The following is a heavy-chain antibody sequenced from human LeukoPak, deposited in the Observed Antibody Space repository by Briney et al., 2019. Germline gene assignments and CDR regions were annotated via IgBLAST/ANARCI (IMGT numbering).Heavy chain of an antibody. Sequence: GGSLRLSCAASGFTFSSYAMSWVRQAPGKGLEWVSAISGSGGSTYYADSVKGRFTISRDNSKNTLYLQMNSLRAEDTAVYYCAKGGGSWAKSVFTGSYYFDYWGQGTLVTVSS. CDR2: ISGSGGST. CDR3: AKGGGSWAKSVFTGSYYFDY. V-gene: IGHV3-23*01. CDR1: GFTFSSYA. D-gene: IGHD2-15*01. J-gene: IGHJ4*02.